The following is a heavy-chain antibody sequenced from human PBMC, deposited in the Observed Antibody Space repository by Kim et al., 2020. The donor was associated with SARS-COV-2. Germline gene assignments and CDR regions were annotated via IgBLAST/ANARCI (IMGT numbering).Heavy chain of an antibody. D-gene: IGHD2-2*01. CDR1: GFTFSSYG. Sequence: GGSLRLSCAASGFTFSSYGMHWVRQAPGKGLEWVAVIWYDGSNKYYADSVKGRFTISRDNSKNTLYLQMNSLRAEDTAVYYCARDRYCSSTSCFIARYMDVWGQGTPVTVSS. CDR3: ARDRYCSSTSCFIARYMDV. V-gene: IGHV3-33*01. CDR2: IWYDGSNK. J-gene: IGHJ6*03.